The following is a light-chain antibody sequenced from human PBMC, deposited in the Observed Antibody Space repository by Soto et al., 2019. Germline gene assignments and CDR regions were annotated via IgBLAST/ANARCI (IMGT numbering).Light chain of an antibody. V-gene: IGKV3-15*01. CDR2: GAS. CDR3: QQYNNWPRT. Sequence: EIVMTHSPATLSMSPGSRSTLSCRASQSVSSNLAWYQQKPGQAPRLLIYGASTRATGIPARLSGSGYGTEFTLTISSMKYEDFAVYYCQQYNNWPRTFGQGTKVDI. J-gene: IGKJ1*01. CDR1: QSVSSN.